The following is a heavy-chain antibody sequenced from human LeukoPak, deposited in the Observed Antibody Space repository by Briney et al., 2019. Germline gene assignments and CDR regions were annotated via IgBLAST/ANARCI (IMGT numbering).Heavy chain of an antibody. CDR3: ARDGSGWPYYYYGMDV. J-gene: IGHJ6*02. CDR2: ISSSGSTI. CDR1: GFTFSSYE. D-gene: IGHD6-19*01. Sequence: GGSLRLSCAASGFTFSSYEMNGVRQASGKGLEWVSDISSSGSTIYYADSVKGRFTISRDNAKNSLYLQMNSLRAEDTAVYYCARDGSGWPYYYYGMDVWGQGTTVTVSS. V-gene: IGHV3-48*03.